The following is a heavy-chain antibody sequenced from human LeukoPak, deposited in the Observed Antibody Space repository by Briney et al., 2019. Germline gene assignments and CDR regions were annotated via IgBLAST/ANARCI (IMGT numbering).Heavy chain of an antibody. CDR2: ISYDGSNK. Sequence: GGSLRLSCAASGFTFSSYAMHWVRQAPGKGLEWVAVISYDGSNKYYADSVKGRFTISRDNSKNTLFLQMNSLRAEDTAVYYCARDLTNIHTTGSTYDAIDIWGQGTMVTVSS. V-gene: IGHV3-30*04. D-gene: IGHD1-1*01. J-gene: IGHJ3*02. CDR3: ARDLTNIHTTGSTYDAIDI. CDR1: GFTFSSYA.